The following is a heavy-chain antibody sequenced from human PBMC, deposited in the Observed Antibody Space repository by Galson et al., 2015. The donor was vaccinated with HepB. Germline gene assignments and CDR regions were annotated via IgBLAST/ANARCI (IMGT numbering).Heavy chain of an antibody. Sequence: SLRLSCAASGFTFDDYAMHWVRQAPGKGLEWVSGISWNSGSIGYADSVKGRFTISRDNAKNSLYLQMNSLRAEDTALYYCAKGSNTAMVSPGDYWGQGTLVTVSS. V-gene: IGHV3-9*01. D-gene: IGHD5-18*01. J-gene: IGHJ4*02. CDR1: GFTFDDYA. CDR3: AKGSNTAMVSPGDY. CDR2: ISWNSGSI.